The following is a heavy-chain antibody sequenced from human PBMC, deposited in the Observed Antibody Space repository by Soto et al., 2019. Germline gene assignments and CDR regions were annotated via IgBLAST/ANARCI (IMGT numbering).Heavy chain of an antibody. Sequence: PGGSLRLSCSASGVTFTRYSMNGVRQAPGKGLEWVSSISSTTNYIYYGDSMKGRFTISRDNAKNSLYLEMNSLRAEDTAVYYCARESEDLTSNFDYWGQGTLVTVSS. CDR2: ISSTTNYI. V-gene: IGHV3-21*06. CDR3: ARESEDLTSNFDY. J-gene: IGHJ4*02. CDR1: GVTFTRYS.